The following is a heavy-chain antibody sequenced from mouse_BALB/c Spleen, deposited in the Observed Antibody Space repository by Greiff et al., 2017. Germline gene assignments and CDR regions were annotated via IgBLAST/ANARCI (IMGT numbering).Heavy chain of an antibody. CDR3: ASYYRYDTYAMDY. Sequence: VKLVESGPGLVAPSQSLSITCTVSGFSLTSYGVHWVRQPPGKGLEWLGVIWAGGSTNYNSALMSRLSISKDNSKSQVFLKMNSLQTDDTAMYYCASYYRYDTYAMDYWGQGTSVTVSS. D-gene: IGHD2-14*01. V-gene: IGHV2-9*02. CDR1: GFSLTSYG. J-gene: IGHJ4*01. CDR2: IWAGGST.